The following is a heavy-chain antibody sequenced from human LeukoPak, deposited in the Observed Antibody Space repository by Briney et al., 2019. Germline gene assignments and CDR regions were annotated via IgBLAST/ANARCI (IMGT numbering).Heavy chain of an antibody. CDR2: ISFDGSNK. CDR1: GFIFSHYG. D-gene: IGHD3-9*01. J-gene: IGHJ4*02. Sequence: PGGSLRLSCAASGFIFSHYGMHWVRQAPGKGLEWVAVISFDGSNKYYADSVKGRFTISSDNSKNTLYLQMNSLRAEDTAVYYCAKEDWLGAFDYWGQGTLVTVSS. CDR3: AKEDWLGAFDY. V-gene: IGHV3-30*18.